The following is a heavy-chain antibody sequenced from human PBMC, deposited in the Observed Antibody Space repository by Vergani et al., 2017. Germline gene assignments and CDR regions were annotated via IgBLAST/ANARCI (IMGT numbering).Heavy chain of an antibody. CDR2: IKSKTDGGTT. D-gene: IGHD1-1*01. J-gene: IGHJ6*02. V-gene: IGHV3-15*01. Sequence: EVQLVESGGGLVKPGGSLRLSCAASGFTFSNAWMSWVRQAPGKGLEWVGRIKSKTDGGTTDYAAPVKGRFTISRDDSKNTLYLQMNSLRAEDTAVYYCAKDQSRGYYYGMDVWGQGTTVTVSS. CDR1: GFTFSNAW. CDR3: AKDQSRGYYYGMDV.